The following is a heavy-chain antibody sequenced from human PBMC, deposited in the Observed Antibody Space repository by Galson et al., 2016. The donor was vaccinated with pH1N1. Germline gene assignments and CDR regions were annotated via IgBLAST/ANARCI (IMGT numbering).Heavy chain of an antibody. CDR2: LNHSGST. V-gene: IGHV4-34*01. CDR3: ARGLIYRP. CDR1: GGSFSGYS. J-gene: IGHJ5*02. D-gene: IGHD2/OR15-2a*01. Sequence: SETLSLTCAVYGGSFSGYSWNWIRQPPGKGLEWIGALNHSGSTNYNPSLKSRVTISVDTSKNQFSLRLSSVTAADTAVYYCARGLIYRPWGQGTLVTVSS.